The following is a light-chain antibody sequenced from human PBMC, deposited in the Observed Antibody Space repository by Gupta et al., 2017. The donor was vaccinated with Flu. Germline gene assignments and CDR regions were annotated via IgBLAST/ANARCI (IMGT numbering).Light chain of an antibody. Sequence: DIVMTQSPDSLAVSLGERATINCKSSQSVLYSSNNKNYLAWYQQKPGQPPKLLIYWASTRESGVPDRFSGRGSGTDFTLTISILQAEDVAVYYCQQDYSTLWTFGQGTKVEIK. CDR2: WAS. V-gene: IGKV4-1*01. J-gene: IGKJ1*01. CDR3: QQDYSTLWT. CDR1: QSVLYSSNNKNY.